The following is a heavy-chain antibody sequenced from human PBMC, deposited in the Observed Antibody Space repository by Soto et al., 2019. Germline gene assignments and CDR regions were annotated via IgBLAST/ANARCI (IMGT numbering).Heavy chain of an antibody. CDR3: ARRFTVLRGVIRYNYGMDV. CDR1: GXTFSSYS. D-gene: IGHD3-10*01. CDR2: ISTSGTPI. Sequence: GSLRLSGAASGXTFSSYSMNWVRRAPRKGLEWVSYISTSGTPIYYADSVKGRFTISIDNSNNSVFLQMDSLRDEETAVYYFARRFTVLRGVIRYNYGMDVWGQGTSSTVS. V-gene: IGHV3-48*02. J-gene: IGHJ6*02.